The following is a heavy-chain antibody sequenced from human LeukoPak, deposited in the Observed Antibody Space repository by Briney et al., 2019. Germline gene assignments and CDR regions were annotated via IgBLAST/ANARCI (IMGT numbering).Heavy chain of an antibody. J-gene: IGHJ4*02. CDR2: VMPMFGKA. V-gene: IGHV1-69*06. CDR1: GGTFSSYD. D-gene: IGHD2-2*01. Sequence: SVKVSCKASGGTFSSYDISWVRQAPGQGLEWMGGVMPMFGKANYAQKFQGRVTTTADKATSTAYMELSSLRSEDTAVYYCAGGRTDIVVVPATLRNYYFDYWGQGTLVTVSS. CDR3: AGGRTDIVVVPATLRNYYFDY.